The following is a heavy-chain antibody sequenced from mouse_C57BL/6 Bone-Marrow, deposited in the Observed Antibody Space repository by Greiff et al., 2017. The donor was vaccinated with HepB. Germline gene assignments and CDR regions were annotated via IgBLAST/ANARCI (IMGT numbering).Heavy chain of an antibody. CDR1: GYSITSDY. D-gene: IGHD1-1*01. V-gene: IGHV3-8*01. CDR2: ISYSGST. J-gene: IGHJ2*01. CDR3: ARLQLLYGSSWGLDY. Sequence: EVQLQQSGPGLAKPSQTLSLTCSVTGYSITSDYWNWIRKFPGNKLEYMGYISYSGSTYYYPSLKSRISITRDTSKNQYYLQLNSVTTEDTATYYCARLQLLYGSSWGLDYWGQGTTLTVSS.